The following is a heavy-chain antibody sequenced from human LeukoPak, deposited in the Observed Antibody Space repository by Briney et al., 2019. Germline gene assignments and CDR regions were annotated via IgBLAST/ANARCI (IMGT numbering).Heavy chain of an antibody. D-gene: IGHD2-2*01. Sequence: GGSLRLSCAASGNYWMHWVRQAPGKGLVWVSHINSDGSWTSYADSVKGRFTISKDNANNTVYLQMNNLRAEDTAVYYCVSFYETYWGRGTLVTVSS. V-gene: IGHV3-74*01. CDR1: GNYW. CDR2: INSDGSWT. J-gene: IGHJ4*02. CDR3: VSFYETY.